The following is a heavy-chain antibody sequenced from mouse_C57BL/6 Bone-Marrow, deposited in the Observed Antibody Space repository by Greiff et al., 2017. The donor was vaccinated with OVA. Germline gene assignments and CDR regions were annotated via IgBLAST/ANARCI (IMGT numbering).Heavy chain of an antibody. CDR1: GYSFTGYY. V-gene: IGHV1-43*01. J-gene: IGHJ3*01. Sequence: EVKLQQSGPELVKPGASVKISCKASGYSFTGYYMHWVKQSSEKSLEWIGEINPSTGGTSYNQKFKGKATLTVDKSSSTAYMQLKSLTSEDSAVYYCAREGAYWGQGTLVTVSA. CDR2: INPSTGGT. CDR3: AREGAY.